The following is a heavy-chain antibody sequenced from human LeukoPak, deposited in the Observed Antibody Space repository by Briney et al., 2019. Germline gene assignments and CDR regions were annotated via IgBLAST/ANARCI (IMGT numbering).Heavy chain of an antibody. D-gene: IGHD3-22*01. CDR3: AKAGVRYFDSSGLYAFDF. V-gene: IGHV4-39*01. Sequence: PSETLSLTCAVSGGSISSTSYYWAWIRQPPGKGLEWIGTIYYSGSTYHNPSLKSRVTMSVDTSRNQFSLKLSSVDAADTAVYYCAKAGVRYFDSSGLYAFDFWGQGTTVTVSA. CDR2: IYYSGST. CDR1: GGSISSTSYY. J-gene: IGHJ3*01.